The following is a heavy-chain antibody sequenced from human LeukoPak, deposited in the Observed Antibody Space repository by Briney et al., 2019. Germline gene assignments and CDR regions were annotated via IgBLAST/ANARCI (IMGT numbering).Heavy chain of an antibody. Sequence: SETLSLTCGVRGVSFSGFYWSWVRQPPGEGLEWIGEINHSGTTHYNPSLKTRVAISVDTTKRQFSLNLTSVTAADRAVYFCARLPRCGSANCYTDYWGQGILVTVSS. V-gene: IGHV4-34*01. CDR3: ARLPRCGSANCYTDY. CDR2: INHSGTT. CDR1: GVSFSGFY. J-gene: IGHJ4*02. D-gene: IGHD2-2*02.